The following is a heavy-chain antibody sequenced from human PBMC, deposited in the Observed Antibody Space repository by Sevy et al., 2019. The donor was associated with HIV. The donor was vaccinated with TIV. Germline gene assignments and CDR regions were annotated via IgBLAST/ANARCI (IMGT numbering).Heavy chain of an antibody. Sequence: KQSQTLSLTCAISGDGVSSRGTVWNWIRQSPSRGLEWLGRTYYRSKWWNNYALSVKSRISINPDTSKNQVSLHLNSVTPADTAVYYCARDGGANWDGRPSGTVFDYWGQGTLVTVSS. D-gene: IGHD1-1*01. CDR3: ARDGGANWDGRPSGTVFDY. J-gene: IGHJ4*02. CDR2: TYYRSKWWN. CDR1: GDGVSSRGTV. V-gene: IGHV6-1*01.